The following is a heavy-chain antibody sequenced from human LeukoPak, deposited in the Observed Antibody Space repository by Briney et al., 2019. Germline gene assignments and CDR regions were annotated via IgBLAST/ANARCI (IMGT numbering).Heavy chain of an antibody. CDR3: ARDGDIVVVPAAEAPCYYMDV. CDR1: GYTFTGYY. D-gene: IGHD2-2*01. Sequence: ASVKVSCKASGYTFTGYYMHWVRQAPGQGLEWMGGINPNSGGTNYAQKFQGRVTMTRDTSISTAYMELSRLRSDDTAVYYCARDGDIVVVPAAEAPCYYMDVWGKGPRSPSP. CDR2: INPNSGGT. J-gene: IGHJ6*03. V-gene: IGHV1-2*02.